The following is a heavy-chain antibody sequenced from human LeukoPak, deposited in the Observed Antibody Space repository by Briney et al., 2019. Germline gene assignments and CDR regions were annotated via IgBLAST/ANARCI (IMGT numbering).Heavy chain of an antibody. J-gene: IGHJ5*02. CDR2: ISAKNGNT. D-gene: IGHD2-2*01. CDR1: GYSFGIFG. Sequence: ASVKVSCKASGYSFGIFGISWVRQAPGQGLEWMGWISAKNGNTKYAQNLQGRATMTTDTPTSTAYMELRSLRSDDTAVYYCARVGVVVPAAWFDPWGQGTLVTVSS. CDR3: ARVGVVVPAAWFDP. V-gene: IGHV1-18*01.